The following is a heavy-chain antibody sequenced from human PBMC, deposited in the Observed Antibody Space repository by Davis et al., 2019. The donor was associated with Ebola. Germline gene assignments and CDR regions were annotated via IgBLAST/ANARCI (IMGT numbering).Heavy chain of an antibody. Sequence: SETLSLTCTVSGGSISSYYWSWIRQPPGKGLEWIGYIYYSGSTYYNPSLKSRVTISVDTSKNQFSLKLSSVTAADTAVYYCARRVYYYDSSGYYLGWFDPWGQGTLVTVSS. CDR1: GGSISSYY. CDR3: ARRVYYYDSSGYYLGWFDP. V-gene: IGHV4-59*08. CDR2: IYYSGST. D-gene: IGHD3-22*01. J-gene: IGHJ5*02.